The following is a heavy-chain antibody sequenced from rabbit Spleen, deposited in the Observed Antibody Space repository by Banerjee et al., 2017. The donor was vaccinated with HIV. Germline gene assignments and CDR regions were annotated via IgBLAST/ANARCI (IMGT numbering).Heavy chain of an antibody. Sequence: QEQLEESGGDLVKPGASLTLTCTASGFSFSSRYYMCWVRQAPGKGLEWIACIYITGGSTYYASWAKGRFTISETSSTTVTLQMTSLTAADTATYFCARGAYDGPIGYYDGYYFILWGPGTLVTVS. V-gene: IGHV1S45*01. CDR1: GFSFSSRYY. CDR2: IYITGGST. J-gene: IGHJ4*01. CDR3: ARGAYDGPIGYYDGYYFIL. D-gene: IGHD1-1*01.